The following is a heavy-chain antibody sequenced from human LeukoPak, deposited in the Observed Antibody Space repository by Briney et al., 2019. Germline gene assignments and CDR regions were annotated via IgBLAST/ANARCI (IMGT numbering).Heavy chain of an antibody. CDR2: VYCDGST. V-gene: IGHV4-59*01. CDR1: GGSIANYF. Sequence: SETLSLTCTVSGGSIANYFWSWIRQSPGKGLEWIGYVYCDGSTKYKSSLKSRVTTSVDTSKNQFSLKLSSVTAADTAVYYCARASDSSGSYSGGHMWGEGTMLTVSS. CDR3: ARASDSSGSYSGGHM. J-gene: IGHJ3*02. D-gene: IGHD6-19*01.